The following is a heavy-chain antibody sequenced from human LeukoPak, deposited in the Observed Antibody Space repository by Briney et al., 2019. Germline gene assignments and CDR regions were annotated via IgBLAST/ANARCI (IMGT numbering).Heavy chain of an antibody. V-gene: IGHV1-2*06. CDR3: ARDLIAAAGNVY. CDR2: INPNSGGT. D-gene: IGHD6-13*01. Sequence: ASVKVSCKASGYTFTGYYMHWVRQAPGQGLEWMGRINPNSGGTNYAQKFQSRVTMTRDTSISTAYMELSRLRSDDTAVYYCARDLIAAAGNVYWGQGTLVTVSS. CDR1: GYTFTGYY. J-gene: IGHJ4*02.